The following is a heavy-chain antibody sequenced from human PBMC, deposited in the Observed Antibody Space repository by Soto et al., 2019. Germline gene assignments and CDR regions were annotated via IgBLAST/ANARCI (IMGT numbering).Heavy chain of an antibody. V-gene: IGHV4-59*01. CDR3: ARAITPSYYFDY. D-gene: IGHD1-20*01. CDR2: IYYSGST. J-gene: IGHJ4*02. Sequence: SETLSLTCTVSGGSISSYYWSWIRQPPGKGLEWIGYIYYSGSTKYNPSLKSRVTISVDTSKNQFSLKLSSVTAADTAVYYCARAITPSYYFDYWGQGTLVTVSS. CDR1: GGSISSYY.